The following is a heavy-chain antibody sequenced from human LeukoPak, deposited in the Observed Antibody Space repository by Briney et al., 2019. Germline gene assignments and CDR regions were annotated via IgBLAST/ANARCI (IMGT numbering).Heavy chain of an antibody. CDR3: ARDPESQRGRDGLDY. CDR2: IEKDGSAK. CDR1: GFNFNNFA. V-gene: IGHV3-7*01. Sequence: GRSLRLSCAAPGFNFNNFAMSLVRQAPGKGLDREPRIEKDGSAKYYVDSVKGRFTSSRDNAKILMYLQMNNLSAEDTAVYYCARDPESQRGRDGLDYWGQGTLVTVSS. J-gene: IGHJ4*02. D-gene: IGHD1-14*01.